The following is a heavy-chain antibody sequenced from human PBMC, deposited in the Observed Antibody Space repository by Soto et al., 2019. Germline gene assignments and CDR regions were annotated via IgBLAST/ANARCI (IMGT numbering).Heavy chain of an antibody. J-gene: IGHJ4*02. CDR2: ISYDGSNK. V-gene: IGHV3-30-3*01. Sequence: PGGSLRLSCAASGFTFSSYAMHRVRQAPGKGLEWVAVISYDGSNKYYADSVKGRFTISRDNSKNTLYLQMNSLRAEDTAVYYCARGSFRGYSYGYSDYWGQGTLVTVSS. CDR3: ARGSFRGYSYGYSDY. D-gene: IGHD5-18*01. CDR1: GFTFSSYA.